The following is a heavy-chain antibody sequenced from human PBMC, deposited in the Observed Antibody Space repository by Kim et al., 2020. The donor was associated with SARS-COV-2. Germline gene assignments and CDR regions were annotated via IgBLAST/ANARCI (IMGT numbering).Heavy chain of an antibody. D-gene: IGHD3-3*02. CDR3: AIDAFSRGDS. J-gene: IGHJ4*02. CDR2: SQK. V-gene: IGHV3-7*01. Sequence: SQKNYVGSVNGRVTISRDNAKNSLYLQMNSLRFEDTALYYCAIDAFSRGDSWGQGALVTVSS.